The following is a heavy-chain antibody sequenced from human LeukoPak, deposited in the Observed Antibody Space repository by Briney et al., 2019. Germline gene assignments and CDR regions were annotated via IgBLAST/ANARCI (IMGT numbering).Heavy chain of an antibody. CDR3: AKSRSDSAYYHFDL. CDR2: ISYSGYST. J-gene: IGHJ4*02. V-gene: IGHV3-23*01. Sequence: PGGSLRLSCAASGFTFGSYAMSWVRQASGKGLEWVSAISYSGYSTYYADSVKGRFTISRDNSKNTLYLQMNSLRAEDTAVYYCAKSRSDSAYYHFDLWGQGALVTVSS. CDR1: GFTFGSYA. D-gene: IGHD3-22*01.